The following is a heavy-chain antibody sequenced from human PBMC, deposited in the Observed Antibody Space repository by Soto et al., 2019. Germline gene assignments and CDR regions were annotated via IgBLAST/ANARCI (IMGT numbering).Heavy chain of an antibody. D-gene: IGHD2-2*01. Sequence: GGSLRLSCAASGFTFSDYYMSWIRQAPGKGLEWVSCISSSGSTTYYADSVKGRFTISRDNAKNSLSLQMNSLRAEDTAVYYCPTDSCSSPTCPHYGMEVWGEGTTASVSS. CDR2: ISSSGSTT. J-gene: IGHJ6*04. CDR1: GFTFSDYY. V-gene: IGHV3-11*01. CDR3: PTDSCSSPTCPHYGMEV.